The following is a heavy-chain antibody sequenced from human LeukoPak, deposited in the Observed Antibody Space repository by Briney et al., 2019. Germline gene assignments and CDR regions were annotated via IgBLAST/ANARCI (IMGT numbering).Heavy chain of an antibody. CDR1: GGSISSSSYY. J-gene: IGHJ4*02. D-gene: IGHD6-13*01. CDR2: IYYSGST. Sequence: SEALSLTCTVSGGSISSSSYYWGWIRQPPGKGLEWIGSIYYSGSTYYNPSLKSRVTISVDTSKNQFSLKLSSVTAADTAVYYCARHSSAAGTSPFPFSSWKSYYDYWGQGTLVTVSS. CDR3: ARHSSAAGTSPFPFSSWKSYYDY. V-gene: IGHV4-39*01.